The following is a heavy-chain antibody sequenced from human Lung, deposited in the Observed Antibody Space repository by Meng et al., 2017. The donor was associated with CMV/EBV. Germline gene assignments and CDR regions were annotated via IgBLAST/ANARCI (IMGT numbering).Heavy chain of an antibody. J-gene: IGHJ6*02. CDR2: VYSGGST. Sequence: GGSLRLSCAASGFTVSTNYMSWVRRAPGKGLEWVSIVYSGGSTYYADSVGGRFTISRDNSKNTLYLQMNSPRAEDTAVYFCARSNDYYYYGMDVWGQGTTVTVSS. CDR1: GFTVSTNY. CDR3: ARSNDYYYYGMDV. V-gene: IGHV3-53*01.